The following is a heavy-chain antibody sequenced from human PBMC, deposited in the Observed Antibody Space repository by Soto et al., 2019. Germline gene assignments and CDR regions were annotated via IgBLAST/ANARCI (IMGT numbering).Heavy chain of an antibody. Sequence: PGASLKISCMGSGYSFTRYWIACVRLIAGKYLELLGIIYLSDSDTRYSPSFQGRGTISADKSISTAYLQWSSLKASDTAMYYCARYSSGWPYYFDYWGQGTMVTGSS. J-gene: IGHJ4*02. D-gene: IGHD6-19*01. CDR2: IYLSDSDT. CDR3: ARYSSGWPYYFDY. V-gene: IGHV5-51*01. CDR1: GYSFTRYW.